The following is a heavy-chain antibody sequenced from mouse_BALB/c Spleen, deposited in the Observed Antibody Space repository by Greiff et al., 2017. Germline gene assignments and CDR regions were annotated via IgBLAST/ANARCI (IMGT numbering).Heavy chain of an antibody. V-gene: IGHV1-7*01. CDR2: INPSTGYT. J-gene: IGHJ4*01. Sequence: QVQLQQSGAELAKPGASVKMSCKASGYTFTSYWMHWVKQRPGQGLEWIGYINPSTGYTEYNQKFKDKATLTADKSSSTAYMQLSSLTSEDSAVYYCARMYYGSSLYAMDYWGQGTSVTVSS. CDR1: GYTFTSYW. D-gene: IGHD1-1*01. CDR3: ARMYYGSSLYAMDY.